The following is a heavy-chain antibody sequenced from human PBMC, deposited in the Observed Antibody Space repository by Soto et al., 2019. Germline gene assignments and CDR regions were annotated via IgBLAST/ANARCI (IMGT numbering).Heavy chain of an antibody. V-gene: IGHV4-38-2*01. CDR2: IFHGGNT. D-gene: IGHD2-15*01. J-gene: IGHJ3*01. CDR1: GLFISSGNY. CDR3: ARARWYDASDV. Sequence: SETLSLTCAVSGLFISSGNYWGWIRKPPGKGLEWIGSIFHGGNTYYNPSLKSRVTISVDMSKNQFSLKLNSVTDADTAVYYCARARWYDASDVWGKGTVVTVSS.